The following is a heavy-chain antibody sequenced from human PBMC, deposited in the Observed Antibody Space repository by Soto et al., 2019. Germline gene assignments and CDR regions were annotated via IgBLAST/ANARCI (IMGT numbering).Heavy chain of an antibody. CDR1: GFTFSVYA. D-gene: IGHD1-26*01. J-gene: IGHJ4*02. V-gene: IGHV3-23*01. CDR3: ANLRGRGIFDY. CDR2: ISGGIGST. Sequence: EVQLLESGGGLVQPGGSLRLSCAASGFTFSVYAMSWVRQAPGKGLEWVSTISGGIGSTYYADSVKGRFTISRDISRSTLYLQMNSLRAEDTALYYCANLRGRGIFDYWGQGTLVTVSS.